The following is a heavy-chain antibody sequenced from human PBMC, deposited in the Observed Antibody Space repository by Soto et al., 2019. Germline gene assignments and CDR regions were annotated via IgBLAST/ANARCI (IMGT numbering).Heavy chain of an antibody. CDR3: AKSRYYDILTGYSPHPYYYYYGMDV. Sequence: GGSLRLSCAASGFTFSSYAMSWVRQAPGKGLEWVSAISGSGGSTYYADSVKGRFTISRDNSKNTLYLQMNSLRAEDTAVYYCAKSRYYDILTGYSPHPYYYYYGMDVWGQGTTVTVSS. CDR1: GFTFSSYA. J-gene: IGHJ6*02. D-gene: IGHD3-9*01. V-gene: IGHV3-23*01. CDR2: ISGSGGST.